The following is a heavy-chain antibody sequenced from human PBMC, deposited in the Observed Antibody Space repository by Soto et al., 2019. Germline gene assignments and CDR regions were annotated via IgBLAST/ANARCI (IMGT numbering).Heavy chain of an antibody. CDR3: AKDRGTSASRVWGHYYGMDV. CDR2: INPNSGNT. J-gene: IGHJ6*02. CDR1: GYTFTSYD. V-gene: IGHV1-8*01. D-gene: IGHD6-6*01. Sequence: ASVKVSCKASGYTFTSYDINWVRQATGQGLEWMGWINPNSGNTGYAQKFQGRVTMTRNTSISTAYMELSSLRSEDTAVYYCAKDRGTSASRVWGHYYGMDVWGQGTTVTVSS.